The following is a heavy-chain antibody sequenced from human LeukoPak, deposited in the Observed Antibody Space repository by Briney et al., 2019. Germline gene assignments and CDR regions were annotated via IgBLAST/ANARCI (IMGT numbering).Heavy chain of an antibody. CDR3: ARVERYYYDSSGTEEYGMDV. Sequence: GGSLRLSCAASGFTFSSYWMSWVRQAPGKGLEWVANIKQDGSEKYYVDSVKGRFTISRDNAKNSLYLQMNSLRDEDTAVYYCARVERYYYDSSGTEEYGMDVWGQGTTVTVSS. J-gene: IGHJ6*02. V-gene: IGHV3-7*01. CDR1: GFTFSSYW. CDR2: IKQDGSEK. D-gene: IGHD3-22*01.